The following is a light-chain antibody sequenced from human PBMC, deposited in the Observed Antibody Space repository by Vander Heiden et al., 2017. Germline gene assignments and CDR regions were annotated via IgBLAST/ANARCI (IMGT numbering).Light chain of an antibody. CDR2: LVS. J-gene: IGKJ1*01. V-gene: IGKV2-28*01. CDR3: IQPQHTPCT. CDR1: HSLLYSNGNTY. Sequence: IVMTHSPPPLPVTLGEPASTSCMSSHSLLYSNGNTYVDWYLQKPGQSPQLLIYLVSNRASGVPDRFSGSGSGTDFTLRISRVEAEDVGVYYCIQPQHTPCTFGQGTKVEIK.